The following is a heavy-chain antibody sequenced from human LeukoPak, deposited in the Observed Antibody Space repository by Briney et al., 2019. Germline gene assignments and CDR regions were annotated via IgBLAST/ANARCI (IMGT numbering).Heavy chain of an antibody. CDR2: ISTSSSYI. V-gene: IGHV3-21*01. Sequence: GGSLRLSCAASGFTFSSYGMNWVRQAPGKGLEWVSSISTSSSYIYYADSVKGRFTISRDNAKNSVYLQMNSLRAEDTAVYYCARDRYGVAAQGNWFDPWGQGTLVTVAS. CDR1: GFTFSSYG. J-gene: IGHJ5*02. CDR3: ARDRYGVAAQGNWFDP. D-gene: IGHD6-13*01.